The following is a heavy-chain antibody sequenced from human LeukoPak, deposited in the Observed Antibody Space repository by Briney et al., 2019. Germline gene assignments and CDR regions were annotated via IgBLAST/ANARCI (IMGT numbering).Heavy chain of an antibody. J-gene: IGHJ4*02. V-gene: IGHV3-48*03. Sequence: PGGSLRLSCAASGFTFSSYEMNWVRQAPGKGLEWVSYISSSGSTIYYADSVKGRFTISRDNAKNSLYLQINSLRAEDTAVYYCARSHSSSSFFDYWGQGTLVTVSS. D-gene: IGHD6-6*01. CDR2: ISSSGSTI. CDR3: ARSHSSSSFFDY. CDR1: GFTFSSYE.